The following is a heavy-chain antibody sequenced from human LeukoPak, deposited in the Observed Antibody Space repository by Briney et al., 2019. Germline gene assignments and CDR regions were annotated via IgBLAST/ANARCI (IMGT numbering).Heavy chain of an antibody. CDR3: ARNEHDSSGYPV. CDR2: IIPIFGIA. Sequence: GASVKVSCKASGGTFSSYAISWVRQAPGQGLEWMGRIIPIFGIANYAQKFQGRVTITADKSTSTAYMELSSLRSEDTAVYYCARNEHDSSGYPVWGQGTMVTVSS. CDR1: GGTFSSYA. D-gene: IGHD3-22*01. J-gene: IGHJ3*01. V-gene: IGHV1-69*04.